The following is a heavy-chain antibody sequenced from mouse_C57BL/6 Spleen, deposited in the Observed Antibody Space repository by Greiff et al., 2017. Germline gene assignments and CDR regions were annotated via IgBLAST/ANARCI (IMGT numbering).Heavy chain of an antibody. V-gene: IGHV1-54*01. J-gene: IGHJ4*01. CDR1: GYAFTNYL. CDR2: INPGSGGT. CDR3: AREEPPYAMDY. Sequence: VQLQQSGAELVRPGTSVKVSCKASGYAFTNYLIEWVKQRPGHGLEWIGVINPGSGGTNYNEKFKGKATLTADKSSSTAYMQLSSLTSEDSAVYFCAREEPPYAMDYWGQGTSVTVSS.